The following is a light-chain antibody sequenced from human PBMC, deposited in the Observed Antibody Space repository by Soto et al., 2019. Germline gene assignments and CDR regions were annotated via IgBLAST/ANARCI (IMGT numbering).Light chain of an antibody. CDR1: SSNIGAGYD. CDR3: QSYDFGLSAHNYV. J-gene: IGLJ1*01. CDR2: ANI. Sequence: QSVLTQSPSVSGAPGQRVTISCTGSSSNIGAGYDVHWYQQLPGTAPKLLIFANINRPSGVPDRFSGSKSGTSASLAITGLRAEDEADYYCQSYDFGLSAHNYVFGTGTKLTVL. V-gene: IGLV1-40*01.